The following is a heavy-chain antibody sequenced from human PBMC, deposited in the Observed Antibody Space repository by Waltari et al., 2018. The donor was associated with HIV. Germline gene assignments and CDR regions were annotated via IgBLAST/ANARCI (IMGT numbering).Heavy chain of an antibody. CDR1: GSKFDDYA. J-gene: IGHJ5*02. CDR3: TRGPMYNWFDP. Sequence: EVQLVESGGGLVQPGRSLRLSCAAPGSKFDDYAMHWVRQPPGKGLEWVSSISWHSIRITYADSVRGRFTISRDNAKKSLYLQMDSLRPEDTALYYCTRGPMYNWFDPWGQGTLVTVSS. CDR2: ISWHSIRI. D-gene: IGHD3-10*01. V-gene: IGHV3-9*01.